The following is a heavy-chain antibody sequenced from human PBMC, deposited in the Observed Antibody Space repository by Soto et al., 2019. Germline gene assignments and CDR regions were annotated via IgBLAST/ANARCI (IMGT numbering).Heavy chain of an antibody. CDR3: ASVLGSRRSGSYPSY. CDR1: GFSISDCS. V-gene: IGHV3-48*01. Sequence: EVQLVESGGGLVQPGGSLRLSCAASGFSISDCSMNWVRRAPGKGLEWISYISTNNDAIYYADSVKGRFTISRDNAKNSLYLQMNRLIAEDTALYYCASVLGSRRSGSYPSYWGQGTLVTVSS. D-gene: IGHD3-10*01. CDR2: ISTNNDAI. J-gene: IGHJ4*02.